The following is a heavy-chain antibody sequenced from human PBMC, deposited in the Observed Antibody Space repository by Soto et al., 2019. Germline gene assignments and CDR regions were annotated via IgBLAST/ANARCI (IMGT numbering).Heavy chain of an antibody. CDR2: IIPLFRTP. V-gene: IGHV1-69*12. D-gene: IGHD1-1*01. CDR3: ARDNDRRKFGGNYYYILDV. CDR1: GGTFSSSA. J-gene: IGHJ6*02. Sequence: QVQLVQSGAEMKEPGSSVKVSCKTSGGTFSSSAISWLRQAPGQGLEWMGGIIPLFRTPDYAQKFQGRDTIAADEPXXXAXXELSSLRSEDTAVYYSARDNDRRKFGGNYYYILDVWGQGTTITVSS.